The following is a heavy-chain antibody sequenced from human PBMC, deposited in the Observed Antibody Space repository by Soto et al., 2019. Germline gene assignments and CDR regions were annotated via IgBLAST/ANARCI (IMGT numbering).Heavy chain of an antibody. Sequence: PGGSLRLSCAASGFTFSSYGMHWVRQAPGKGLEWVAVISYDGSNKYYADSVKGRFTISRDNSKNTLYLQMNSLRAEDTAVYYCAKDNPTSPSFDYWGQGTLLTVSS. CDR1: GFTFSSYG. V-gene: IGHV3-30*18. CDR2: ISYDGSNK. CDR3: AKDNPTSPSFDY. J-gene: IGHJ4*02.